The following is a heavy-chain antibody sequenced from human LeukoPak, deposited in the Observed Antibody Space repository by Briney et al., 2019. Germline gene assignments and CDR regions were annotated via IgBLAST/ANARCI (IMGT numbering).Heavy chain of an antibody. V-gene: IGHV4-59*01. CDR1: GGSISSYY. CDR2: IYYSGST. D-gene: IGHD5-12*01. Sequence: PSETLSLTCIVSGGSISSYYWSWIRQPPGKGLEWIGYIYYSGSTNYNPSLKSRVTISVDTSKNQFSLKLSSVTAADTAVYYCARGGGYDLIDYWGQGTLVTVSS. J-gene: IGHJ4*02. CDR3: ARGGGYDLIDY.